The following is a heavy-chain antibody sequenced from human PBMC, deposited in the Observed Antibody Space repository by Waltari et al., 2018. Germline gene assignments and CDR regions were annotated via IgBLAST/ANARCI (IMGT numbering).Heavy chain of an antibody. CDR3: AKSRYIAIDLPMDYYYGMDV. D-gene: IGHD3-10*01. CDR2: ISGSGGGT. J-gene: IGHJ6*02. CDR1: GFTFSHFA. V-gene: IGHV3-23*01. Sequence: VQLLESGGALVQPGESLRLSCAASGFTFSHFAMSWVRQAPGKGLAWVYSISGSGGGTDYADSWKGRFTISRGNSESSLYLQRDSLRFDDSALYFCAKSRYIAIDLPMDYYYGMDVWGLGTTVTVSS.